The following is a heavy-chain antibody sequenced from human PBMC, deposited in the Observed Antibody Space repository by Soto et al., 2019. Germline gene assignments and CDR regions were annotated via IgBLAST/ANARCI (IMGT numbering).Heavy chain of an antibody. Sequence: ASVKVSCKASGYTFTGYYMHWVRQAPGQGLEWMGWINPNSGGTNYAQKFQGWVTMTRDTSISTAYMELSRLRSDDTAVYYCARDFSYYDFWSGSGDYYGMDVWGQGTTVTVSS. V-gene: IGHV1-2*04. CDR3: ARDFSYYDFWSGSGDYYGMDV. CDR1: GYTFTGYY. CDR2: INPNSGGT. J-gene: IGHJ6*02. D-gene: IGHD3-3*01.